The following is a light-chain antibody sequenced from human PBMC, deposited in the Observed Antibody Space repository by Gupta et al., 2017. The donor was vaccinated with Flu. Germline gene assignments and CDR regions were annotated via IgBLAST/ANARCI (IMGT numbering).Light chain of an antibody. CDR1: ESVRGC. CDR2: GMS. CDR3: QQCGSWPT. Sequence: ELMLTQSPVTLSLSPGERATLSCRASESVRGCLAWYQQRPGQAPRLLIYGMSNRASGIPARFSGSGSGTDFTLTITGLESEDFAVYYCQQCGSWPTFGPGTKVEMK. V-gene: IGKV3-11*01. J-gene: IGKJ1*01.